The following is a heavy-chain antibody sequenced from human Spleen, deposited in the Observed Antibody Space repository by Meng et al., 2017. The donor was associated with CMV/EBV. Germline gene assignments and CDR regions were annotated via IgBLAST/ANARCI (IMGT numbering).Heavy chain of an antibody. D-gene: IGHD3-3*01. Sequence: QVQLVDAGGGLVHLGGSLRLHCAASGFPFSAYYMSWIRQAPGKGLEWVSYISSSSSYTNYADSVKGRFTISRDNAKNSLYLQMNSLRAEDTAVYYCARDLWWSGFGWFDPWGQGTLVTVSS. CDR2: ISSSSSYT. CDR1: GFPFSAYY. V-gene: IGHV3-11*06. J-gene: IGHJ5*02. CDR3: ARDLWWSGFGWFDP.